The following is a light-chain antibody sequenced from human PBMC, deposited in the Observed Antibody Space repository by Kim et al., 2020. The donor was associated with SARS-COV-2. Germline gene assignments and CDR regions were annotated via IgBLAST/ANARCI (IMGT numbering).Light chain of an antibody. Sequence: SYELTQPPSVSVSPGQTASITCSGYKLGDKYVSWYQQKPGQPPVVVIYQDNQRPSGIPERFSGSNSGNTATLTISGTQAMDEADYYCQAWDSSHHNYVFG. J-gene: IGLJ1*01. CDR1: KLGDKY. CDR3: QAWDSSHHNYV. V-gene: IGLV3-1*01. CDR2: QDN.